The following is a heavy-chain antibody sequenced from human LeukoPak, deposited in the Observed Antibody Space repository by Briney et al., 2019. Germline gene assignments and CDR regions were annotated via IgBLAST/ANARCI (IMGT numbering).Heavy chain of an antibody. J-gene: IGHJ4*02. CDR2: ISGSGGST. Sequence: GGSLRLSCAASGFTFSSYGMSWVRQAPGKGLEWVSAISGSGGSTYYADSAKGRFTISRDNSKNTLYLQMNSLRAEDTAVYYCTRDPRRLDYWGQGTLVTVSS. CDR3: TRDPRRLDY. V-gene: IGHV3-23*01. CDR1: GFTFSSYG.